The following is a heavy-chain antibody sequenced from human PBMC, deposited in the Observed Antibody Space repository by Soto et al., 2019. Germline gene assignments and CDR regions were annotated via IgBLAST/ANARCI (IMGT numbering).Heavy chain of an antibody. CDR2: ISGSGGST. D-gene: IGHD2-2*01. CDR1: GFTFSSYA. CDR3: AKDRSPVVPAYYYYYYGMDV. V-gene: IGHV3-23*01. Sequence: GGSLRLSCAASGFTFSSYAMSWVRQAPGKGLEWVSAISGSGGSTYYADSVKGRFTISRDNSKNTLYLQMNSLRAEDTAVYYCAKDRSPVVPAYYYYYYGMDVWDQGTTVTVSS. J-gene: IGHJ6*02.